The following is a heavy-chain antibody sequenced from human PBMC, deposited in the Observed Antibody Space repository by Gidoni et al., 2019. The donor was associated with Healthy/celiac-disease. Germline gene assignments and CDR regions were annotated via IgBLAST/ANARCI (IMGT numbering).Heavy chain of an antibody. CDR2: IDWDDDK. V-gene: IGHV2-70*01. CDR1: GFSLSTSGMC. CDR3: ARIRFEYSSGWYPFDY. J-gene: IGHJ4*02. D-gene: IGHD6-19*01. Sequence: QVTLRESGPALVKPTQTLTLTCTFSGFSLSTSGMCVSWIRQPPGKALEWLALIDWDDDKYYSTSLKTRLTISKDTSKNQVVLTMTNMDPVDTATYYCARIRFEYSSGWYPFDYWGQGTLVTVSS.